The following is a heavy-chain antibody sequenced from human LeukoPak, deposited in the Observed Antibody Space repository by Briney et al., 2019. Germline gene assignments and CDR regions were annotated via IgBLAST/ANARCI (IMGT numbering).Heavy chain of an antibody. CDR2: IIPIFGTA. J-gene: IGHJ5*02. D-gene: IGHD3-3*01. Sequence: SVKVSCKASGGTFSSYAISWVRQAPGQGLEWMGGIIPIFGTANYAQKFQGRVTITADESTSTAYMELSSLRSEDTAVYYCARGPEGLPGTYYDFWSGYYKTNWFDPWGQGTLVTVSS. CDR3: ARGPEGLPGTYYDFWSGYYKTNWFDP. V-gene: IGHV1-69*13. CDR1: GGTFSSYA.